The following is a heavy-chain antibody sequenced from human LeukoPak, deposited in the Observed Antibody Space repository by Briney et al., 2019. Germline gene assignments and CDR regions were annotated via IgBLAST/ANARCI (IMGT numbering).Heavy chain of an antibody. J-gene: IGHJ4*02. D-gene: IGHD6-19*01. CDR2: IYHSGST. CDR1: GYSISSGYY. Sequence: KPSETLSLTCTVSGYSISSGYYWGWIRQPPGKGLEWIGSIYHSGSTNYNPSLKSRVTISVDKSKNQFSLKLSSVTAADTAVYYCARVWQWLVPDWGQGTLVTVSS. V-gene: IGHV4-38-2*02. CDR3: ARVWQWLVPD.